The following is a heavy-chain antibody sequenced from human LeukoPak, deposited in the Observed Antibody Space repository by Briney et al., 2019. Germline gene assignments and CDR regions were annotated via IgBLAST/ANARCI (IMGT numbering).Heavy chain of an antibody. D-gene: IGHD2-15*01. CDR1: GYSFTSYW. J-gene: IGHJ4*02. CDR3: ARDSPTSQLLSPVESLRGDY. Sequence: GESLKISCKGSGYSFTSYWITWVRQMPGKGLEWMGRIYPSDSYTTYSPSFQGHVTISADRSISTAYLQWRSLKASDTAMYYCARDSPTSQLLSPVESLRGDYWGQGTLVTVSS. CDR2: IYPSDSYT. V-gene: IGHV5-10-1*01.